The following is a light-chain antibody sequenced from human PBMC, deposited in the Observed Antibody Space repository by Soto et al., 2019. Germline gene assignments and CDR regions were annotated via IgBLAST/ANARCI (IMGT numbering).Light chain of an antibody. CDR1: HSISRY. Sequence: EIQMTQSPSSLSASVGDDVTITCRASHSISRYLNWYQQKPGKATKLRIYAESSLQSGVPARFSGGVSVTVCSLTIRILHPEDLAIYYFQQINSTPPVSTFGPGTKVDIK. CDR3: QQINSTPPVST. J-gene: IGKJ3*01. V-gene: IGKV1-39*01. CDR2: AES.